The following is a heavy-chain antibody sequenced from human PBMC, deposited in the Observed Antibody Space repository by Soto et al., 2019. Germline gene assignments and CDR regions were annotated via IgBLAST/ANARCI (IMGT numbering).Heavy chain of an antibody. V-gene: IGHV3-23*01. J-gene: IGHJ6*03. CDR1: GFTFSSYA. CDR2: ISGSGGST. Sequence: GESLKISCAASGFTFSSYAMSWVRQAPGRGLEWVSAISGSGGSTYYADSVKGRFTISRDNSKNTLYLQMNSLRAEDTAVYYCAKRVGQGYYYMDVWGKGTTVTVSS. D-gene: IGHD3-16*01. CDR3: AKRVGQGYYYMDV.